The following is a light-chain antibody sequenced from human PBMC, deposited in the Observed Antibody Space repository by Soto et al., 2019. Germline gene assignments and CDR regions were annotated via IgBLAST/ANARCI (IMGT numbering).Light chain of an antibody. CDR1: TNDVGGFNS. Sequence: VLTQPRSTSRSAGQTLTISCTGPTNDVGGFNSHSWYQQHPGRVPKLIIYELDTRPSGVPYRFSGSTSGNTASLTVSGLQADDEAVSSCTSYAGNSNNVFGTGSKVIVL. CDR2: ELD. J-gene: IGLJ1*01. V-gene: IGLV2-8*01. CDR3: TSYAGNSNNV.